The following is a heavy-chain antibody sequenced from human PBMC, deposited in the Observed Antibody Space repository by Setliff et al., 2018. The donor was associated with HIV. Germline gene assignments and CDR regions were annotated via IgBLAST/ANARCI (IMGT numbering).Heavy chain of an antibody. CDR3: ARASYYYDSSGWVDY. CDR1: GFTFNDYH. V-gene: IGHV3-11*03. CDR2: ISSSSSYI. D-gene: IGHD3-22*01. Sequence: GGSLRLSCVVSGFTFNDYHISWIRQAPGKGLEWVSSISSSSSYIDYADSLKGRFTSSRDNAKNSLYLQMNSLRAEDTAEYYCARASYYYDSSGWVDYWGQGTLVTVSS. J-gene: IGHJ4*02.